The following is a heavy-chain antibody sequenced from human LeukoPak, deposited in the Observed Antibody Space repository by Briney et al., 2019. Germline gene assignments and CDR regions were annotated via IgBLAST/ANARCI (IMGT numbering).Heavy chain of an antibody. CDR3: ARHGVFMDAFDI. D-gene: IGHD3-16*01. CDR2: IYYSGST. V-gene: IGHV4-39*07. J-gene: IGHJ3*02. CDR1: GGSISSSSYY. Sequence: PSETLSLTCTVSGGSISSSSYYWGWIRQPPGKGLEWIGSIYYSGSTYYNPSLKSRVTISVDTSKNQFSLKLSPVTAADTAVYYCARHGVFMDAFDIWGQGTMVTVSS.